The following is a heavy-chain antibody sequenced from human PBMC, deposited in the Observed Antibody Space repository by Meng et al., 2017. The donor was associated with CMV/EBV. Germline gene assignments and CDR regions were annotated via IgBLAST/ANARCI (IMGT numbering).Heavy chain of an antibody. CDR1: GGTFSSYA. CDR3: ARDFQPKYYYYGMDV. J-gene: IGHJ6*02. Sequence: SVKVSCKASGGTFSSYAIIWVRQAPGQGLEWMGGIIPIFGTANYAQKFQGRVTITTDESTSTAYMELSSLRSEDTAVYYCARDFQPKYYYYGMDVWGQGTTVTVSS. D-gene: IGHD1-14*01. CDR2: IIPIFGTA. V-gene: IGHV1-69*05.